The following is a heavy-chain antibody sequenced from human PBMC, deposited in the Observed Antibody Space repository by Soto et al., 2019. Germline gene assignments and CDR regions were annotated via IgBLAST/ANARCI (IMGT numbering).Heavy chain of an antibody. V-gene: IGHV3-23*01. J-gene: IGHJ6*02. D-gene: IGHD1-26*01. CDR3: AKASSSGSFYYYYGMDV. CDR2: ISCSGGST. Sequence: GGSLRPSCATSGFTFNSYALNWVPQGPGEGLEWVSAISCSGGSTYYADSVKGRFTISRDNSKNTLYLQMNSLRAEDTAVYYCAKASSSGSFYYYYGMDVWGQGTTVTVSS. CDR1: GFTFNSYA.